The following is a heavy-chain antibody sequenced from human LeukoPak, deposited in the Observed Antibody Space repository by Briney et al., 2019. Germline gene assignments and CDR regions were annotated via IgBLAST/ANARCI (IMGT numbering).Heavy chain of an antibody. CDR1: GGSISSYY. CDR2: IYYSGST. J-gene: IGHJ3*02. D-gene: IGHD2-21*02. CDR3: ASGYCGGACELGGVDM. Sequence: SETLSLTCTVSGGSISSYYWSWVRQPPGKGLEWIGYIYYSGSTNYNPSLKSRVTISLDTSGNQFSLKLSSVTAADTAVYYCASGYCGGACELGGVDMWGQGTMVTVSS. V-gene: IGHV4-59*01.